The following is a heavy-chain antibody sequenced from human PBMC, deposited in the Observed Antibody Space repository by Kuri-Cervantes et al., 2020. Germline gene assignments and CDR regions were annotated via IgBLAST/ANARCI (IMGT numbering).Heavy chain of an antibody. D-gene: IGHD3-16*01. V-gene: IGHV1-69*05. CDR2: IIPVHDTT. CDR1: GDTFRNFG. Sequence: SVKVSCKASGDTFRNFGFVWVRQAPGQGLEWMGGIIPVHDTTTYAQKFQGRVTITTDESTSTAYMELSSLRSEDTAVYYCARTMLGLRLGELHRNYYYYYMDVWGKGATVTVSS. CDR3: ARTMLGLRLGELHRNYYYYYMDV. J-gene: IGHJ6*03.